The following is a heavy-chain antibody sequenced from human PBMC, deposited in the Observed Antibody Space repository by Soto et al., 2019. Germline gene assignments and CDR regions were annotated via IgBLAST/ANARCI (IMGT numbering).Heavy chain of an antibody. CDR3: TNYMVRRVIIWFDP. D-gene: IGHD3-10*01. CDR2: IKSKTDGGTT. CDR1: GFTFSNAW. J-gene: IGHJ5*02. Sequence: PGGSLRLSCAACGFTFSNAWMSCVRQAPGKGLEWVGRIKSKTDGGTTDYAAPVKGRFTISRDDSKNTLYLQMNSLKTEDTAVYYCTNYMVRRVIIWFDPWGQGTLVTVSS. V-gene: IGHV3-15*01.